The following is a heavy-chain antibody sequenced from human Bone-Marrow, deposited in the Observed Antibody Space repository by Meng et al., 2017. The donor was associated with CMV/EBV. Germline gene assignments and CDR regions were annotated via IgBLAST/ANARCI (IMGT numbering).Heavy chain of an antibody. V-gene: IGHV1-2*02. J-gene: IGHJ4*02. D-gene: IGHD3-9*01. CDR2: IDPNSGAP. Sequence: ASVKVSCKASGYTFTDHYIHWVRQAPGQGLEWLAWIDPNSGAPNYSPKFQGRVTVTRDTSINTVYLKLDSLTSDDTAVYYCAKDGPPIIHFDCWGQGTLVTVSS. CDR3: AKDGPPIIHFDC. CDR1: GYTFTDHY.